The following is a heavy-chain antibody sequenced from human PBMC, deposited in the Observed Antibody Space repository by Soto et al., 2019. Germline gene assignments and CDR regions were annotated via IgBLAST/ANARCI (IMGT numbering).Heavy chain of an antibody. D-gene: IGHD3-10*01. CDR1: GGTFSTYP. V-gene: IGHV1-2*02. CDR2: INPNSGGT. CDR3: AREGPLVVRGVIPSWFDP. J-gene: IGHJ5*02. Sequence: GASVKVSFKASGGTFSTYPINGVRQAPGQGLEWMGWINPNSGGTNYAQKFQGRVTMTRDTSISTAYMELSRLRSDDTAVYYCAREGPLVVRGVIPSWFDPWGQGTLVTVSS.